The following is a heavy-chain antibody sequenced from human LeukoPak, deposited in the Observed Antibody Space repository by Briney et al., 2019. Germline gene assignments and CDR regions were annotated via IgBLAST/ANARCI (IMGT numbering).Heavy chain of an antibody. CDR1: GGSISSSNW. J-gene: IGHJ3*02. D-gene: IGHD3-3*01. CDR3: ARTTYYDFWSGYYVDAFDI. V-gene: IGHV4-4*02. CDR2: IYHSGGT. Sequence: SGTLSLTCAVSGGSISSSNWWSWVRQPPGKGLEWIGEIYHSGGTNYNPSLKSRVTISVDKSKNQFSLKLSSVTAADTAVYYCARTTYYDFWSGYYVDAFDIWGQGTMVTVSS.